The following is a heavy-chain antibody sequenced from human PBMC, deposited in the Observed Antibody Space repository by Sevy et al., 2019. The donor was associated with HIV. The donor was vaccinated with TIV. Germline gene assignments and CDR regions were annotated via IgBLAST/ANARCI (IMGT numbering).Heavy chain of an antibody. V-gene: IGHV6-1*01. J-gene: IGHJ6*02. CDR3: TSAECGAYLSGDSCDSNSFSFYVMDV. CDR1: GDSVSSNSAA. Sequence: SQTISLTCAISGDSVSSNSAAWNWIRQSPSRGLEWLGRTYYRSKWYNDYAVSVKSRITINPDTSNYQYSLQLNSVPPEDSAAYSYTSAECGAYLSGDSCDSNSFSFYVMDVWGQGTTVTVSS. CDR2: TYYRSKWYN. D-gene: IGHD2-15*01.